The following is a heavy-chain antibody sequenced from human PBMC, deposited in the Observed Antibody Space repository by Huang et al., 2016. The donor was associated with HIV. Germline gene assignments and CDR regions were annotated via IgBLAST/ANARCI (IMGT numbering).Heavy chain of an antibody. CDR3: ARDPGGSGYFWYLDL. D-gene: IGHD3-22*01. V-gene: IGHV1-2*02. Sequence: QVQLVQSGAAVKKPGASMKVSCRASGDTFTDHYLHWVRQAPGQVPEVRGLSNRSSGGRNYAQRCKGRSTMTRDTAINTVYMERRSLRSDDTAVYYCARDPGGSGYFWYLDLWGRGTPVIVSS. CDR1: GDTFTDHY. CDR2: SNRSSGGR. J-gene: IGHJ2*01.